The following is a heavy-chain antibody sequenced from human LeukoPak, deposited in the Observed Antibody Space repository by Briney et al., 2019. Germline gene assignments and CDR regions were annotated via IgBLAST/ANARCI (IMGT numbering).Heavy chain of an antibody. Sequence: GASVKVSCKASGYTFTSYYMHWVRQAPGQGLEWMGIINPSGGSTSYAQKFQGRVTMTRDTSTSTVYMELSSLRSEDTAVYYCARGTTVTTATTPYYFDYWGQGTLVTVSS. CDR3: ARGTTVTTATTPYYFDY. CDR1: GYTFTSYY. D-gene: IGHD4-11*01. V-gene: IGHV1-46*01. J-gene: IGHJ4*02. CDR2: INPSGGST.